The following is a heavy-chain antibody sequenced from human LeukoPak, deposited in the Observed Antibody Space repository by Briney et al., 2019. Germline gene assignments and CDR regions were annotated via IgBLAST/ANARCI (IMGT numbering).Heavy chain of an antibody. CDR1: GFAFSSYG. CDR3: ARDYGVDY. D-gene: IGHD4/OR15-4a*01. J-gene: IGHJ4*02. Sequence: GGSLRLSCAASGFAFSSYGMSWVRQAPGKGLEWVATIGESGGSTYYADSVKGRFTISRDNSKNTLYLQMNSLRAEDTALYFCARDYGVDYWGQGTLVTVSS. V-gene: IGHV3-23*01. CDR2: IGESGGST.